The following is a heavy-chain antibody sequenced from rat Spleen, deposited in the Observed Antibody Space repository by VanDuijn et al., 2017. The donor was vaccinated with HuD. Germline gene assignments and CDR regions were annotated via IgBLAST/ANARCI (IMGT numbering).Heavy chain of an antibody. D-gene: IGHD1-2*01. CDR2: IWSNGGT. CDR1: GLSLTSNT. Sequence: QVQLKESGPGLVQPSQTLSLTCTVSGLSLTSNTVSWIRQPPGKGLEWMGLIWSNGGTDYNSAIQSRLSISRDTSKSQVFLKMNSLQTEDTAMYFCARGGYGSYIYGFFDFWGPGTMVTVSS. V-gene: IGHV2-47*01. CDR3: ARGGYGSYIYGFFDF. J-gene: IGHJ1*01.